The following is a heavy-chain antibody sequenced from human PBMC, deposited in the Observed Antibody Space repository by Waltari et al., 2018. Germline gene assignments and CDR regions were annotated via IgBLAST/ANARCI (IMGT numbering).Heavy chain of an antibody. D-gene: IGHD3-3*01. CDR3: ASGGITIFGVVTIDY. Sequence: QVQLVQSGDEVKKPGASVKVSCKASGYTFTSYAMHWVRQAPGQRLEWMGWINAGNGNTKYSQKFQGRVTITRDTSASTAYMELSSLRSEDTAVYYCASGGITIFGVVTIDYWGQGTLVTVSS. V-gene: IGHV1-3*01. CDR1: GYTFTSYA. CDR2: INAGNGNT. J-gene: IGHJ4*02.